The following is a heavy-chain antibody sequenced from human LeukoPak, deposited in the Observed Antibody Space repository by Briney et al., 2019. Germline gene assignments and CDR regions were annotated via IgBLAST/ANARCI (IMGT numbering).Heavy chain of an antibody. Sequence: GASVKVSCKASGYTFTSYYMHWVRQAPGQGLEWMGRIIPILGIADYAQKFQGRVSITADKSTSTTYMELISLTSEDTAVYYCARGRPIFDFWGLGTMVTVSS. V-gene: IGHV1-69*04. D-gene: IGHD2-2*02. CDR3: ARGRPIFDF. CDR1: GYTFTSYY. CDR2: IIPILGIA. J-gene: IGHJ3*01.